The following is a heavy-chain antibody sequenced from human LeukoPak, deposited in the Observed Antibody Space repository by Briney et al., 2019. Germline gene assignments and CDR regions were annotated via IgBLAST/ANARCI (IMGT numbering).Heavy chain of an antibody. CDR1: GGSISSYY. J-gene: IGHJ4*02. V-gene: IGHV4-59*04. CDR2: IYYSGGT. D-gene: IGHD3-10*01. Sequence: SETLSLTCTVSGGSISSYYWSWIQQPPGKGLEWIGSIYYSGGTYYNPSLKSRVTISVDTSKNQFSLKLSSVTAADTAVYYCARTRYYYNSRSYGAPYYFDYWGQGTLVTVSS. CDR3: ARTRYYYNSRSYGAPYYFDY.